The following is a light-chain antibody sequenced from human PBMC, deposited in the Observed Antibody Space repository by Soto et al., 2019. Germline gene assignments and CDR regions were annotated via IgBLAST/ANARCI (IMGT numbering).Light chain of an antibody. CDR3: VLYMGSGIWV. CDR1: SGSVSTSYY. V-gene: IGLV8-61*01. Sequence: QTVVTQEPSFSVSPGGTVTLTCGLSSGSVSTSYYPSWYQQTPGQAPRTLIYSTNTRSSGVPDRFSGSILGNKAALTITGVQADDESDYCCVLYMGSGIWVFGGGTKLTVL. J-gene: IGLJ3*02. CDR2: STN.